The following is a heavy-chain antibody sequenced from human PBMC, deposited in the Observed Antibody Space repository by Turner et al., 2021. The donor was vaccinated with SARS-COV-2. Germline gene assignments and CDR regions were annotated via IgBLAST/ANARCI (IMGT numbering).Heavy chain of an antibody. Sequence: EVQLVESGVGLVQPGGSLRLSCAASGSTFSSYWMSWVRQAPGKGLEWVANIDQDRSEKYYVGSVKGRFTISRDNAKNSLYLQVNSLRAEDTAVYYCARSELGLFFDYWGQGTLVTVSS. V-gene: IGHV3-7*01. CDR1: GSTFSSYW. CDR3: ARSELGLFFDY. D-gene: IGHD7-27*01. J-gene: IGHJ4*02. CDR2: IDQDRSEK.